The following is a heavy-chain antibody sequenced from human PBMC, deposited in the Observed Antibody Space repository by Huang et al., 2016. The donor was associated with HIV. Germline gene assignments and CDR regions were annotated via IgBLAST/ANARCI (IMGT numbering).Heavy chain of an antibody. CDR3: ATGDYWNTSGLLDY. CDR2: ISPRFGTA. D-gene: IGHD3-22*01. CDR1: GGTFSRFA. Sequence: QVQLVQSGAEVTKPGSSVKVSCKTSGGTFSRFAISWVRQAPGQGLEWMGGISPRFGTANYAQNFQGRVTITADESTRTAYMELTSLKSEDTAVYYCATGDYWNTSGLLDYWGQGALVTVSS. V-gene: IGHV1-69*13. J-gene: IGHJ4*02.